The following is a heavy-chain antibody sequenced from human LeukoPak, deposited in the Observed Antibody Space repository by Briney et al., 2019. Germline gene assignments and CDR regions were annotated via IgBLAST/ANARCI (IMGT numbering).Heavy chain of an antibody. CDR2: INSDGSST. V-gene: IGHV3-74*01. D-gene: IGHD3-22*01. CDR3: ARGEYYYDSSGSNYFDY. Sequence: GGSLRLSCAASGFTFSSYWMHWVRQAPGKGLVWVSRINSDGSSTSYADSVKGRFTISRDNAKSTLYLQMNSLRAEDTAVYYCARGEYYYDSSGSNYFDYWGQGTLVTVSS. CDR1: GFTFSSYW. J-gene: IGHJ4*02.